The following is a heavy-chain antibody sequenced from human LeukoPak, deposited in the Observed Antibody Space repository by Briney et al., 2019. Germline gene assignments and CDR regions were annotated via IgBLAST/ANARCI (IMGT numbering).Heavy chain of an antibody. CDR3: ARKGLGGELGGFDS. Sequence: GGSLRLSCAASGFTFSDYYMSWIRQAAGKGLEWVAYISSSSGYIFYADSVKGRFTISRDNAKNSLYLQMNSLRVEDTALYHCARKGLGGELGGFDSWGQGTLVTVSS. J-gene: IGHJ4*02. D-gene: IGHD1-7*01. CDR2: ISSSSGYI. V-gene: IGHV3-11*01. CDR1: GFTFSDYY.